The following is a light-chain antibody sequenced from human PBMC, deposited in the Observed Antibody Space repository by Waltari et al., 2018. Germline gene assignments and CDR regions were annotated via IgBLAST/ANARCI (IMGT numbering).Light chain of an antibody. J-gene: IGKJ5*01. CDR2: YAS. Sequence: EVVLTQSPDFQSVTLKEKVTITCRASQSIGSSVHWYQQKPDQSPKLLITYASQSFSGAPSRFSGSGSGTDLTLTLNGLEAEDAATYYCHQSRTFPITFGQGTRLEIK. CDR1: QSIGSS. CDR3: HQSRTFPIT. V-gene: IGKV6-21*01.